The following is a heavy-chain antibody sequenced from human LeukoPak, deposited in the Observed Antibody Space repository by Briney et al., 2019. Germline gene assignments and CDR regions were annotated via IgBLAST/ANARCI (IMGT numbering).Heavy chain of an antibody. V-gene: IGHV3-21*01. D-gene: IGHD4-17*01. CDR2: ISSSSSYI. J-gene: IGHJ4*02. CDR3: ARGRSGDYAY. CDR1: GFTFSSYS. Sequence: GGSLRLSCAASGFTFSSYSMNWFRQAPGKGLEWVSSISSSSSYIYYADSVKGRFTISRDNSKNTLYLQMNSLRAEDTAVYYCARGRSGDYAYWGQGTLVTVSS.